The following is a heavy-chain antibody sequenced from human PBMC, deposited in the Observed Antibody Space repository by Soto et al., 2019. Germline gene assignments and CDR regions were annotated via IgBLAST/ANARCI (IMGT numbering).Heavy chain of an antibody. CDR2: IIPISGTA. CDR3: ARSQGSSTSLEIYYYYYYGMDV. D-gene: IGHD2-2*01. CDR1: GGTFSSYA. V-gene: IGHV1-69*01. Sequence: QVQLVQSGAEVKKPGSSVKVSCKASGGTFSSYAIRWVRQAPGQGLEWMGGIIPISGTANYAQKFQGRVTITADESTSRAYMELSSLRSEDSAVYYCARSQGSSTSLEIYYYYYYGMDVWGQGTTVTVSS. J-gene: IGHJ6*02.